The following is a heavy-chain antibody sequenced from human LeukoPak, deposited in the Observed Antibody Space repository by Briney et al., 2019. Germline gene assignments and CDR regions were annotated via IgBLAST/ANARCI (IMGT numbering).Heavy chain of an antibody. CDR1: GFTFSSYG. J-gene: IGHJ6*02. V-gene: IGHV3-33*01. CDR2: IWYDGSNK. D-gene: IGHD6-13*01. CDR3: APQQLPYYYGMDV. Sequence: HSGGSLRLSCAASGFTFSSYGMHWVRQAPGKGLEWVAVIWYDGSNKYYADSVKGRFIISRDNSKNTLYLQMNSLRAEDTAVYYCAPQQLPYYYGMDVWGQGTTVTVSS.